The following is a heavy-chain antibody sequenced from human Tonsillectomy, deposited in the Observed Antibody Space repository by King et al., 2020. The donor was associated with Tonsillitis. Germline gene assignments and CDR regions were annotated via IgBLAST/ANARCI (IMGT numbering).Heavy chain of an antibody. CDR2: ISAYSGST. J-gene: IGHJ4*02. D-gene: IGHD6-19*01. V-gene: IGHV1-18*04. Sequence: VQLVQSGGEVKKPGASVKVSCKASGYTFSSYGITWVRQAPGQGLEWVGWISAYSGSTNYAQNLQGRVTITTDTSTRTAYMELRSLRSDDTAIYYCARDRGQPLPWLVQDWDYWGQGTLVTVSS. CDR1: GYTFSSYG. CDR3: ARDRGQPLPWLVQDWDY.